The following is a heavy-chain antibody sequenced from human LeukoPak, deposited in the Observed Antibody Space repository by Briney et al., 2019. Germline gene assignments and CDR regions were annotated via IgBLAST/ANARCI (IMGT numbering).Heavy chain of an antibody. CDR3: ARGLSQNNWNDGY. CDR1: GFTVSSHY. Sequence: PGGSLRLSCGASGFTVSSHYMTRVRQAPGKGLEWVSVIYSGGLTYYADSVKGRFTVSRDNSKNTLYLQMNSLRAEDTAVYYCARGLSQNNWNDGYWGQGTLVTFSS. V-gene: IGHV3-53*01. J-gene: IGHJ4*02. CDR2: IYSGGLT. D-gene: IGHD1-20*01.